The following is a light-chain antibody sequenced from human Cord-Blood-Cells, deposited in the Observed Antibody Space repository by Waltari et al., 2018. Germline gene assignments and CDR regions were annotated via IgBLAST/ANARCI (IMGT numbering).Light chain of an antibody. J-gene: IGKJ1*01. V-gene: IGKV1-8*01. CDR1: QGISSY. CDR3: QQYYSYLRT. Sequence: AIRMTQSPSSFSASTRDRVTITCRASQGISSYLAWYQQKPGKAPKLLIYAASTLQSGVPSRFSGSGSGTDFTLTISCLQSEDFATYYCQQYYSYLRTFGQGTKVEIK. CDR2: AAS.